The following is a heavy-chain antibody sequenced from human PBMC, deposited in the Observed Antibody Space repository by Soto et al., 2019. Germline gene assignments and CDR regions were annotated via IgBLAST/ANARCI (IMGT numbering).Heavy chain of an antibody. Sequence: ASVKVSCKASGYTFTSYGISWVRQAPGQGLEWMGWISAYNGNTNYAQKLQGRGTMTTDTSTSTAYMELRSLRSDDTAVYYCARDREYSSSWYPGLVFDFWGQGYLVPVAA. CDR1: GYTFTSYG. J-gene: IGHJ4*02. D-gene: IGHD6-13*01. CDR2: ISAYNGNT. CDR3: ARDREYSSSWYPGLVFDF. V-gene: IGHV1-18*01.